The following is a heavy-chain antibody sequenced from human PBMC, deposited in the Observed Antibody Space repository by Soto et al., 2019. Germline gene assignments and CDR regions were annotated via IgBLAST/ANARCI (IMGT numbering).Heavy chain of an antibody. D-gene: IGHD6-13*01. V-gene: IGHV1-24*01. CDR1: GYTLTELS. Sequence: ASVKVSCKVSGYTLTELSMHWVRQAPGKGLEWMGGFDPEDGETIYAQKFQGRVTMTEDTSTDTAYMELSSLRSEDTAVYYCATVPHATIAAAGTGAFDYWGQGNKVTVYS. J-gene: IGHJ4*02. CDR3: ATVPHATIAAAGTGAFDY. CDR2: FDPEDGET.